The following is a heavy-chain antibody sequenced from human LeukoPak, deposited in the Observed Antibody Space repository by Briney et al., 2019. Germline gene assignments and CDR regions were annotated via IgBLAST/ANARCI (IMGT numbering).Heavy chain of an antibody. CDR1: GFTFRSYS. Sequence: PGDSLRLSCVASGFTFRSYSVNWVRQAPGKGLDWLSYISGTSSTIYYTDSVKGRFTISRDNGKNSLYLQMNSLEVEDTAMYYCARDGTGGVNYFGAGSYDSWGQGTLVVVSS. CDR2: ISGTSSTI. CDR3: ARDGTGGVNYFGAGSYDS. V-gene: IGHV3-48*01. D-gene: IGHD3-10*01. J-gene: IGHJ4*02.